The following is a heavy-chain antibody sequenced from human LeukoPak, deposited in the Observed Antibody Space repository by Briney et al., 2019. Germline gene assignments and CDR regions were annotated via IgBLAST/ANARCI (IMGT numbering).Heavy chain of an antibody. CDR2: IYYSGST. CDR3: ARGHALDRKGILTGYLPATRRKYYFDY. V-gene: IGHV4-39*07. D-gene: IGHD3-9*01. CDR1: GGSISSSSYY. J-gene: IGHJ4*02. Sequence: PSETLSLTCTVSGGSISSSSYYWGWIRQPPGKGLEWIGSIYYSGSTYYNPSLKSRVTISVDTSKNQFSLKLSSVTAADPAVYYCARGHALDRKGILTGYLPATRRKYYFDYWGQGTLVTVSS.